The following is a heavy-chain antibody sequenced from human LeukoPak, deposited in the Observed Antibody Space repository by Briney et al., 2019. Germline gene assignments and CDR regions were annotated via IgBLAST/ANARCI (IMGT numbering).Heavy chain of an antibody. J-gene: IGHJ6*03. CDR2: IKSKTDGGTT. V-gene: IGHV3-15*01. CDR3: TTQVRNYYYMDV. CDR1: GFTFSNAW. Sequence: PGGSLRLSCAASGFTFSNAWMSWVRQAPGKGLEWVGRIKSKTDGGTTDYAAPVKGRFTISRDDSKNTLYLQMNSLKTEDTAVYYCTTQVRNYYYMDVWGKGTTVTVSS. D-gene: IGHD1-14*01.